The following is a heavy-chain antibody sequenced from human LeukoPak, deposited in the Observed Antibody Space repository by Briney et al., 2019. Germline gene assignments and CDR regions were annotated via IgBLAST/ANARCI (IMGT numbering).Heavy chain of an antibody. Sequence: GRSLRLSCAASGFTFDDYAMHWVRQAPGKGLEWVSGISWNSGSIGYADSVKGRFTISRDNAKNSPYLQMNSLRAEDTALYYCAKGGYSYGADVDYWGQGTLVTVSS. J-gene: IGHJ4*02. V-gene: IGHV3-9*01. D-gene: IGHD5-18*01. CDR2: ISWNSGSI. CDR1: GFTFDDYA. CDR3: AKGGYSYGADVDY.